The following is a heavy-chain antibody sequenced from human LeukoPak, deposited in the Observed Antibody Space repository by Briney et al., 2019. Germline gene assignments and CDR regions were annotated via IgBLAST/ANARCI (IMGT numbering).Heavy chain of an antibody. V-gene: IGHV3-30*18. CDR3: AKGYYGSGSYYRSDYFDY. CDR2: ISYDGSNK. Sequence: GGSLRLSCAASGFTSSSYGMHWVRQAPGKGLEWVAVISYDGSNKYYADSVKGRFTISRDNSKNTLYLQMNSLRAEDTAVYYCAKGYYGSGSYYRSDYFDYWGQGTLVTVSS. J-gene: IGHJ4*02. D-gene: IGHD3-10*01. CDR1: GFTSSSYG.